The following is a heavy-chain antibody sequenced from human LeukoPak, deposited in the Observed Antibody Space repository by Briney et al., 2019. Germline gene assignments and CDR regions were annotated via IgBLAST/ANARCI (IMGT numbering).Heavy chain of an antibody. V-gene: IGHV4-28*01. J-gene: IGHJ4*02. CDR3: ARNYQDTSGYYHWDS. Sequence: SDTLSLTCAVSGYSISSSNWWGWIRQPPGKGLEWIGYIYYSGSTYYNPSLKSRVTMSVDTSRNQFSLKLSSVTAVDTAVYYCARNYQDTSGYYHWDSWGQGTLVTVSS. CDR2: IYYSGST. D-gene: IGHD3-22*01. CDR1: GYSISSSNW.